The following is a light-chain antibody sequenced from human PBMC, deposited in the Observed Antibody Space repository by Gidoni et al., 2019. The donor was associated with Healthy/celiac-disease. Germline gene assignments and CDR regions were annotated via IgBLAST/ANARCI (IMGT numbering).Light chain of an antibody. CDR1: QSVLYSANNKNY. Sequence: DIVMTQSPDSLAVSLGEKATINCKSSQSVLYSANNKNYLAWYKQKPGQPPKLLIYWASTRESGVPDRFSGSGSGTDFTLTISSLQAEDVAVYYCQQYYSTPWAFGQGNKVEIK. CDR2: WAS. CDR3: QQYYSTPWA. J-gene: IGKJ1*01. V-gene: IGKV4-1*01.